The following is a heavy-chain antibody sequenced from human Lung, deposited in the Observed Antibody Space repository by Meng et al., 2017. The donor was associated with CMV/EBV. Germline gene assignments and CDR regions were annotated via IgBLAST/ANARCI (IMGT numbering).Heavy chain of an antibody. Sequence: GGSLRLXXAASGFIFNAYGMHWVRQAPGKGLEWVAFIRYDGSNKNYADSVKGRFTISRDNSKNTVYLQLNSLRVDDSAVYYCAKDWGQLVNYFDYWGQGTLVXV. CDR2: IRYDGSNK. J-gene: IGHJ4*02. V-gene: IGHV3-30*02. CDR1: GFIFNAYG. CDR3: AKDWGQLVNYFDY. D-gene: IGHD6-6*01.